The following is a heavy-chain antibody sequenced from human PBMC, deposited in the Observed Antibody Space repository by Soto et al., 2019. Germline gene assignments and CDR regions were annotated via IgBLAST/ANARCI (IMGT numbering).Heavy chain of an antibody. CDR2: IYYSGST. J-gene: IGHJ4*02. Sequence: QVQLQESGPGLVKPSETLSLTCTDSGGSISSYYWSWIRQPPGKGLEWIGYIYYSGSTNYNPALKSRVPISVDTSKNQCSLKLSSVTAADTAVYYCARSYGSCFDYWGQGTLVTVSS. CDR3: ARSYGSCFDY. V-gene: IGHV4-59*08. CDR1: GGSISSYY. D-gene: IGHD5-18*01.